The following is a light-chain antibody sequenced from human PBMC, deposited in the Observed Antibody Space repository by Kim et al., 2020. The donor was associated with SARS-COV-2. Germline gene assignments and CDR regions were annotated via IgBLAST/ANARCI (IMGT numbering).Light chain of an antibody. CDR1: KLGSKF. V-gene: IGLV3-1*01. J-gene: IGLJ2*01. CDR3: QAWGSNTVV. Sequence: SYELTQPPSVSVSPGQTTSIICSGDKLGSKFAFWYQQRPGQSPVLVIHQDTKRPSEIPERFSGSNSGNTATLTISGTQTMDEADYYCQAWGSNTVVFGGG. CDR2: QDT.